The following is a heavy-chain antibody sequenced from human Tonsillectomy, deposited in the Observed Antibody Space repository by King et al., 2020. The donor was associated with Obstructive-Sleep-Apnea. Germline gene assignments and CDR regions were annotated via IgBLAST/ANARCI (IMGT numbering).Heavy chain of an antibody. CDR1: GFIFGNSW. D-gene: IGHD2-2*01. J-gene: IGHJ4*01. CDR3: ATAASYAWGY. Sequence: VQLVESGGGLVQPGGSLRLSCAGSGFIFGNSWMSWLRQAPGKGLEWLATIRQDGGETHYVDYVKGRFTISRDNPKNSLNLQMNSLKDEDTAVYYCATAASYAWGYWGHGTLVTVSS. V-gene: IGHV3-7*03. CDR2: IRQDGGET.